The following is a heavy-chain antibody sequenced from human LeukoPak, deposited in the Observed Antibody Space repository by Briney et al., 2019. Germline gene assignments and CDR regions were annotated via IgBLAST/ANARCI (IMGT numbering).Heavy chain of an antibody. J-gene: IGHJ4*02. V-gene: IGHV3-11*05. D-gene: IGHD3-10*01. CDR3: ARGRGSGSYDYFDY. CDR2: ISSSSSYT. CDR1: GFXFSDYY. Sequence: GGSLRLSCAASGFXFSDYYISWIRQAPGKGLEWVSYISSSSSYTNYADSVKGRLTISRDNAKNSLYLQMNSLRAEDTAVYYCARGRGSGSYDYFDYWGQGTLVTVSS.